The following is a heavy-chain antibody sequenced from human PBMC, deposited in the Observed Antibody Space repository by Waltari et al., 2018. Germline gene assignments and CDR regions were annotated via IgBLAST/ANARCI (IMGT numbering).Heavy chain of an antibody. Sequence: QVQLVQSGAEVKKPGASVKVSCKASGYTFTGYYMHWVRQAPGQGLEWMGWINPNSGGTNYAQKCQGRVTMTRDTSISTAYMELSRLRSDDTAVYYCARAPPNTRLKYYFDYWGQGTLVTVSS. CDR3: ARAPPNTRLKYYFDY. D-gene: IGHD2-2*02. J-gene: IGHJ4*02. CDR1: GYTFTGYY. CDR2: INPNSGGT. V-gene: IGHV1-2*02.